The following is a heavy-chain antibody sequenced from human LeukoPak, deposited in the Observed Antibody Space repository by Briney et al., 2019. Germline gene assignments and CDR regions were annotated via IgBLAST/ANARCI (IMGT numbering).Heavy chain of an antibody. CDR2: ISYSGTT. V-gene: IGHV4-39*01. CDR3: ARLTDF. CDR1: GGSIIISNYY. J-gene: IGHJ4*02. Sequence: SETLSLTCTVSGGSIIISNYYWGWIRQSPGKGLECIGKISYSGTTYYNPSLRGRVHMSVDTSKNQFSLSLSSVTAADTAVYYCARLTDFWGQGILVTVSS.